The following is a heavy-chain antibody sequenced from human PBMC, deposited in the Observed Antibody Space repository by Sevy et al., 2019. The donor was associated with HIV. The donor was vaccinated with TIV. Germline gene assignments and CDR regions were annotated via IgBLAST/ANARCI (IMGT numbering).Heavy chain of an antibody. CDR1: GGSISSSNW. J-gene: IGHJ4*02. V-gene: IGHV4-4*02. CDR2: IYHSGST. Sequence: SETLSLTCAVSGGSISSSNWWSWVRQPPGKGLEWIGEIYHSGSTNHNPSLKSRVTISVDKSKNQFSLKLSSVTAADTAVYYCAREGDSSSSIDYWGQGTLVTVSS. CDR3: AREGDSSSSIDY. D-gene: IGHD6-6*01.